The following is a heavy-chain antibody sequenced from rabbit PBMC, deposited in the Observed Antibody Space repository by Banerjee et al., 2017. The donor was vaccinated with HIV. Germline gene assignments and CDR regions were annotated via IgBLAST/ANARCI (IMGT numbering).Heavy chain of an antibody. CDR1: GFSFSSIYY. CDR3: ARDLAGVIGWNFGL. CDR2: IAAGSTGNT. J-gene: IGHJ4*01. Sequence: QEQLEESGGDLVKPEGSLTLTCTASGFSFSSIYYMCWVRQAPGKGLEWIGCIAAGSTGNTYYANWAKGRFTISKTSSTTVTLQMTSLTAADTATYFCARDLAGVIGWNFGLWGPGTLVTVS. V-gene: IGHV1S45*01. D-gene: IGHD4-1*01.